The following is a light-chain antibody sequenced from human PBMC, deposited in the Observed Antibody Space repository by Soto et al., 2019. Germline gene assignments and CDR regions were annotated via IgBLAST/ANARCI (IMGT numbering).Light chain of an antibody. CDR1: QTISSW. Sequence: DIQMTQSPSTLSGSVGDRVTITCRASQTISSWLAWYQQKPGKAPKLLSYKASTLNSSVTSRFSGSRSGTEYTLTISSLQPDDFATYSCQHYNSYSEAVGQGTKVDSK. J-gene: IGKJ1*01. V-gene: IGKV1-5*03. CDR2: KAS. CDR3: QHYNSYSEA.